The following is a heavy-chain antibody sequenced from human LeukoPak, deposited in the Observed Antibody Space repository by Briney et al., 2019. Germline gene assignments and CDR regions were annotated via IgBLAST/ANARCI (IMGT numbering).Heavy chain of an antibody. Sequence: GASVKVSCXASGYTFTSYYMHWVRQAPGQGLEWMGIINPSGGSTSYAQKFQGRVTMTRDTSTSTVYMELSSLRSEDTAVYYCARENSSSWYLDAFDIWGQGTMVTVSS. CDR1: GYTFTSYY. V-gene: IGHV1-46*01. CDR3: ARENSSSWYLDAFDI. J-gene: IGHJ3*02. CDR2: INPSGGST. D-gene: IGHD6-13*01.